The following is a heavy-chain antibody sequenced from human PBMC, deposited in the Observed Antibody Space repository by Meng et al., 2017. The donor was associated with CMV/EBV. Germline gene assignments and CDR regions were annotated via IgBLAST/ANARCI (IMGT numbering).Heavy chain of an antibody. CDR2: IYPGGSDT. Sequence: KVSCKGSGYSFTSYWIGWVRQMPGKGLEWMGIIYPGGSDTRYSPSFQGQVTISADKSISTAYLQWSSLKASDTAMYYCAARRTGASSGWFDPWGQGTLVTVSS. V-gene: IGHV5-51*01. CDR3: AARRTGASSGWFDP. CDR1: GYSFTSYW. J-gene: IGHJ5*02. D-gene: IGHD3/OR15-3a*01.